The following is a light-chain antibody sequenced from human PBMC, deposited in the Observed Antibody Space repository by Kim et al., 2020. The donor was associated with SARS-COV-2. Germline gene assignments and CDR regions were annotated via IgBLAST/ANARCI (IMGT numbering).Light chain of an antibody. Sequence: PGERATLSCGASQSVSSYLAWYQQKPGLAPRLLIYDASSRATGIPDRFTGSGSGTDFTLTISRLEPEDFAVYYCQQYGSSPRTFGQGTKVDIK. CDR1: QSVSSY. CDR3: QQYGSSPRT. J-gene: IGKJ1*01. V-gene: IGKV3D-20*01. CDR2: DAS.